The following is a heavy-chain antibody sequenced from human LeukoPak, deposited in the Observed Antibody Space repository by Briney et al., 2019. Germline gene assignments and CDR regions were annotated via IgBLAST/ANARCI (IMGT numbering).Heavy chain of an antibody. V-gene: IGHV3-30-3*01. D-gene: IGHD2/OR15-2a*01. CDR1: GFSFSKYA. CDR3: ARMKVIKGASLDY. J-gene: IGHJ4*02. CDR2: ISFDETKK. Sequence: PGGPLRLSCAASGFSFSKYAMHWVRQSPGKGVEWVAVISFDETKKYYADSVKGRFTISRDNSNNTLFLQMNSLKTEDTAVYFCARMKVIKGASLDYWGQGSLVTVSS.